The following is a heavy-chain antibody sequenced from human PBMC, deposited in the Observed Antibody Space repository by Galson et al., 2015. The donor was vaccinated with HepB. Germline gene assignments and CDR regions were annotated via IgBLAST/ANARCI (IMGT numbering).Heavy chain of an antibody. V-gene: IGHV3-23*01. CDR2: ISGSGGST. D-gene: IGHD3-9*01. CDR1: GFTFSSYA. CDR3: AKDLAAHGYYDILTGYYNNYYYYGMDV. J-gene: IGHJ6*02. Sequence: SLRLSCAASGFTFSSYAMSWVRQAPGKGLEWVSAISGSGGSTYYADSVKGRFTISRDNSKNTLYLQMNSLRAEDTAVYYCAKDLAAHGYYDILTGYYNNYYYYGMDVWGQGTTVTVSS.